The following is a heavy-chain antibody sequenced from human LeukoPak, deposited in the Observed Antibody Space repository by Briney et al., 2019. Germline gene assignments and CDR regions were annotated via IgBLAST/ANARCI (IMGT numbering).Heavy chain of an antibody. V-gene: IGHV3-48*03. CDR2: ISSTGLTI. Sequence: QPGGSLRLSCTASGFTFSNYEMNWVRQAPGEGLEWVSFISSTGLTIYYADSVKCRFTISRDNAKNSLYLQMNSLRAEDTAVYYCARDPSFFCSSTSCVDYWGQGTLVTVSS. D-gene: IGHD2-2*01. CDR3: ARDPSFFCSSTSCVDY. J-gene: IGHJ4*02. CDR1: GFTFSNYE.